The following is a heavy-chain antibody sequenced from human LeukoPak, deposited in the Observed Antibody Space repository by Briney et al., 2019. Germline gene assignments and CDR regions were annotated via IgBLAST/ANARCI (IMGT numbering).Heavy chain of an antibody. Sequence: SETLSLTCAVYGGSFSGYYWSWIRQPPGKGLEWIGEIKHSGSTNYNPSLKSRVTISLDTSKNQFSLKLNSVTAADTAVYYCARDYDVLTAYPPTQLFDPWGQGTLVTVSS. V-gene: IGHV4-34*01. CDR2: IKHSGST. CDR3: ARDYDVLTAYPPTQLFDP. D-gene: IGHD3-9*01. CDR1: GGSFSGYY. J-gene: IGHJ5*02.